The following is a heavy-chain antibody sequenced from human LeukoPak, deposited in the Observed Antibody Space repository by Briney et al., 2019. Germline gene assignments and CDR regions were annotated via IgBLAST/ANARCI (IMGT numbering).Heavy chain of an antibody. D-gene: IGHD3-10*01. CDR2: ISGSGGNT. V-gene: IGHV3-23*01. J-gene: IGHJ4*02. CDR3: ASVYGSGSYSRYY. CDR1: GFTFSSYS. Sequence: GGSLRLSCAASGFTFSSYSMSWVRQAPGKGLEWVSAISGSGGNTYYADSVKGRFTISRDNSKNTLYLQMNSLRAEDTAVYYCASVYGSGSYSRYYWGQGTLVTVSS.